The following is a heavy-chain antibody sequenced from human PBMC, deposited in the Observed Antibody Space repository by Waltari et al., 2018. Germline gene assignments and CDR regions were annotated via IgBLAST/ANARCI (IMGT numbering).Heavy chain of an antibody. CDR1: GGSISSYY. V-gene: IGHV4-4*07. J-gene: IGHJ5*02. D-gene: IGHD3-22*01. CDR2: IYTSGST. Sequence: QVQLQESGPGLVKPSETLSLTCTVSGGSISSYYWSWIRQPAGKGLEWIGRIYTSGSTNYNPTLKSRVTMSVDTSKNQFSLKLSSVTAADTAVYYCARDYLVVGAVGWFDPWGQGTLVTVSS. CDR3: ARDYLVVGAVGWFDP.